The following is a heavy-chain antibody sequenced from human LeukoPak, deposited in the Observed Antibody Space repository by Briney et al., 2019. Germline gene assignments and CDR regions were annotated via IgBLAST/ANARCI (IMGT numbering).Heavy chain of an antibody. Sequence: GGSLRLSCAASGSTVSSNYMSWVRQAPGKGLEWVSVIYSGGSTYYADSVKGRFTISRDNSKNTLYLQMNSLRAEDTAVYYCARVQGYCSGGSCYSYYYYGMDVWGQGTTVTVSS. CDR1: GSTVSSNY. J-gene: IGHJ6*02. CDR2: IYSGGST. D-gene: IGHD2-15*01. V-gene: IGHV3-66*01. CDR3: ARVQGYCSGGSCYSYYYYGMDV.